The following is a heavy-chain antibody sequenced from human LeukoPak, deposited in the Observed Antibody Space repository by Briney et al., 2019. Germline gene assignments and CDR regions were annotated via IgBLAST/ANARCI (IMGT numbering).Heavy chain of an antibody. CDR3: ARGSVGWSGYYDNWFDP. D-gene: IGHD3-3*01. CDR1: GGTFSSYA. Sequence: GASVKVSCKASGGTFSSYAISWVRQAPGQGLEWMGRIIPILGIANYAQKFQGRVTITADKSTGTAYMELSSLRSEDTAVYYCARGSVGWSGYYDNWFDPWGQGTLVTVSS. V-gene: IGHV1-69*04. J-gene: IGHJ5*02. CDR2: IIPILGIA.